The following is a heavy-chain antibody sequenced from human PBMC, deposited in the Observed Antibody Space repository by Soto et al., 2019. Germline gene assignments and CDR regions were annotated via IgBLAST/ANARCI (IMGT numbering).Heavy chain of an antibody. Sequence: QVQLQESGPGLVKPSQTLSLTCTVSGGSISSGGYYWSWIRQHPGKGLEWIGYIYYSGSTYYNPSLKSRIXTSXDXFKNQFSLKLRSVTAADTAVYYCARYIVATTYYFDYWGQGTLVTVSS. CDR3: ARYIVATTYYFDY. J-gene: IGHJ4*02. D-gene: IGHD5-12*01. CDR2: IYYSGST. V-gene: IGHV4-31*03. CDR1: GGSISSGGYY.